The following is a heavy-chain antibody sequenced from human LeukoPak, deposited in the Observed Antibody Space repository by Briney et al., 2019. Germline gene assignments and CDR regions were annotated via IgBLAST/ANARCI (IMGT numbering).Heavy chain of an antibody. Sequence: PGGSLRLSCAVSGFTFNTYYMHWVRQAPGRGLVWVSRINSDGSSTLYADSVKGRFTISRDNAKNSLYLQMNSLRAEDTALYYCARDSLGYCSGGRCYSPFDPWGQGTVVTVSS. CDR1: GFTFNTYY. V-gene: IGHV3-74*01. J-gene: IGHJ5*02. CDR3: ARDSLGYCSGGRCYSPFDP. D-gene: IGHD2-15*01. CDR2: INSDGSST.